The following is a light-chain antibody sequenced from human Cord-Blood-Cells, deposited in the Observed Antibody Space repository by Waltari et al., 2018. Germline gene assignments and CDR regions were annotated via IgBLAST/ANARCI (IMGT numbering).Light chain of an antibody. J-gene: IGLJ3*02. CDR1: SSNIGSNT. V-gene: IGLV1-44*01. Sequence: QSVLTQPPSASGTPGQRVTISCSGSSSNIGSNTVNWYQQLPGTPPKRLIYSNNQRPSGVPGRFSGSKSGTSASLAISGLQSEDEADYYCAAWDDSLNGWVFGGGTKLTVL. CDR2: SNN. CDR3: AAWDDSLNGWV.